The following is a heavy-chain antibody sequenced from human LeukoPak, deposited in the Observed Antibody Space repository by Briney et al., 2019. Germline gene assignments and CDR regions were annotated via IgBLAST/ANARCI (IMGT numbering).Heavy chain of an antibody. D-gene: IGHD2-15*01. J-gene: IGHJ4*02. CDR2: INPNSGGT. CDR3: ARERTLTSCYDY. Sequence: ASVKASCKASGYTFTGYYMHWVRQAPGQGLEWMGWINPNSGGTNYAQKFQGRVTMTRDTSISTAYMELSRLRSDDTAVYYCARERTLTSCYDYRGQGTLVTVSS. V-gene: IGHV1-2*02. CDR1: GYTFTGYY.